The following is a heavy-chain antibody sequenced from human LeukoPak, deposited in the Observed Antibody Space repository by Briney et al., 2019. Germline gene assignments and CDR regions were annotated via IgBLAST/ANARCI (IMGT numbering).Heavy chain of an antibody. D-gene: IGHD6-13*01. J-gene: IGHJ4*02. CDR1: GDSVSSNSAA. CDR2: TYYKSKWYN. Sequence: RSQTLSLTCAISGDSVSSNSAAWNWIRQSPSRGLEWLGRTYYKSKWYNAYALSVKSRITINPDTSENQFSLQLSSVTPEDTAVYYCARDSIAAAEEAHYWGQGTLVTVSS. CDR3: ARDSIAAAEEAHY. V-gene: IGHV6-1*01.